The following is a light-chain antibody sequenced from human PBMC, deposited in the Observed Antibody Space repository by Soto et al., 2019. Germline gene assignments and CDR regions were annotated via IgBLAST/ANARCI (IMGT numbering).Light chain of an antibody. J-gene: IGKJ1*01. V-gene: IGKV3-20*01. CDR1: QSVSSSY. CDR3: QQYGSSLPAT. Sequence: EIVLTQSPGTLSLSPGERATLSCRASQSVSSSYVAWYQQKPGQAPRLLIYGASSRATGIPDRFSGSGSGTDFTLTISRLEPEDFAVYYCQQYGSSLPATFGQGTKVEIK. CDR2: GAS.